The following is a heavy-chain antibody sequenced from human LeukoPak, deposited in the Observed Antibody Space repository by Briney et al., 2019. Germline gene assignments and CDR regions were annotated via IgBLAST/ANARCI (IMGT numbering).Heavy chain of an antibody. V-gene: IGHV4-4*02. D-gene: IGHD1-26*01. Sequence: SETLSLICGVSGGSIDITNYWSWVRQAPGKGLEWLGEIAHDGTTNYNPSLRSRVAMSFDRANNQFSLSLTSVTAADTAVYYCTREDRPYCPFAYWGQGVLVTVSS. CDR2: IAHDGTT. J-gene: IGHJ4*02. CDR1: GGSIDITNY. CDR3: TREDRPYCPFAY.